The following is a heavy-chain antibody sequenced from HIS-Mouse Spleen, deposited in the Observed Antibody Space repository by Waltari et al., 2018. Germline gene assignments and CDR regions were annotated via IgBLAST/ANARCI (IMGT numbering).Heavy chain of an antibody. CDR3: ARAESTTGGDYDFWSGSGC. CDR2: INPSGGST. Sequence: QVQLVQSGAEVKKPGASVKVSCKASGYTFTSYYMHWVRQAPGQRPEWMGIINPSGGSTSYAQKFQGRVTMTRDTSTSTVYMELSSLRSEDTAVYYCARAESTTGGDYDFWSGSGCWGQGTLVTVSS. CDR1: GYTFTSYY. D-gene: IGHD3-3*01. J-gene: IGHJ4*02. V-gene: IGHV1-46*03.